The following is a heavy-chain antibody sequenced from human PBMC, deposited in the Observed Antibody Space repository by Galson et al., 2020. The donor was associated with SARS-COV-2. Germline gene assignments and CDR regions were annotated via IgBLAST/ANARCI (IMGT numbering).Heavy chain of an antibody. Sequence: PGGSLSLSCAASGFTFSNAWMSWVRQAPGKGLECVRRIQSKTDGGTTDYAAPVKGRFTLSRDDSKHTLSLQMNSLKTEDTAVYYCTTAPTDVGYYFDYWGQGTLVTVSS. CDR3: TTAPTDVGYYFDY. CDR1: GFTFSNAW. D-gene: IGHD1-26*01. J-gene: IGHJ4*02. V-gene: IGHV3-15*01. CDR2: IQSKTDGGTT.